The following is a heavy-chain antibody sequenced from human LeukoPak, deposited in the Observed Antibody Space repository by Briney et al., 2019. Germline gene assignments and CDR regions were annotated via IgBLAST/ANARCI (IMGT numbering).Heavy chain of an antibody. CDR2: IYYSGST. CDR3: ARYLRVGATDYFDY. V-gene: IGHV4-59*08. Sequence: SETLSLTCTVSGGSISRYYWSWIRQPPGKGLEWIGYIYYSGSTNYNPSLKSRVTISVDTSKNQFSLKLSSVTAADTAVYYCARYLRVGATDYFDYWGQGTLVTVSS. CDR1: GGSISRYY. D-gene: IGHD1-26*01. J-gene: IGHJ4*02.